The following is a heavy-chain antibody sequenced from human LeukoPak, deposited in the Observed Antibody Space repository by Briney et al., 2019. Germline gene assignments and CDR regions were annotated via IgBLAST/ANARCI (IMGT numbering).Heavy chain of an antibody. CDR3: ARDVSYTSGNFDY. CDR1: GFTFRSYA. J-gene: IGHJ4*02. Sequence: GGSLRLSCEASGFTFRSYAMVWVRQAPGKGLEYISYISGIGTTMYHADSVKGRFTISRGNAKNSVFLQMNSLRIEDTAVYYCARDVSYTSGNFDYWGQGTLVTVSS. V-gene: IGHV3-48*03. D-gene: IGHD6-19*01. CDR2: ISGIGTTM.